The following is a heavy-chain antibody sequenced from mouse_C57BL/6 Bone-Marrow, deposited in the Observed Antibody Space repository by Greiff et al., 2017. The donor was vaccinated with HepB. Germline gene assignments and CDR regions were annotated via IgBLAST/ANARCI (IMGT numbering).Heavy chain of an antibody. V-gene: IGHV1-54*01. CDR3: ARGEYHWYFDV. J-gene: IGHJ1*03. Sequence: QVQLQQSGAELVRPGTSVKVSCKASGYAFTNYLIEWVNQRPGQGLEWIGVINPGSGGTNYNEKFKGKATLTEDKSSSTAYMQLSSLTSEDSAVYFCARGEYHWYFDVWGTGTTVTVSS. CDR1: GYAFTNYL. D-gene: IGHD5-1*01. CDR2: INPGSGGT.